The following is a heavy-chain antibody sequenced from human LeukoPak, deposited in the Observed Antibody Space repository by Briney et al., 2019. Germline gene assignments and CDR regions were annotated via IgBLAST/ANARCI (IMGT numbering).Heavy chain of an antibody. J-gene: IGHJ4*02. Sequence: SETPSLTCTVSGGSISSYYWSWIRQPPGKGLEWIGYIYYSGSTNYNPSLKSRVTISVDTSKNQFSLKLSSVTAADTAVYYCARVTMVSGYMRDFDYWGQGTLVTVSS. CDR2: IYYSGST. CDR3: ARVTMVSGYMRDFDY. D-gene: IGHD5-12*01. V-gene: IGHV4-59*12. CDR1: GGSISSYY.